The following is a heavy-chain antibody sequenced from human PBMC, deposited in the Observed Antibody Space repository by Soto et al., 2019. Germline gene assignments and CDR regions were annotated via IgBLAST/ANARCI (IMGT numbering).Heavy chain of an antibody. CDR3: ASDLSGRADV. Sequence: TFSDYYMSWIRQAPGKGLEWVSYISSRGSSIYYADSVNGRFTISRDNAKNSLYLQMNSLRVEDTAVYYCASDLSGRADVWGQGNTVTVSS. CDR2: ISSRGSSI. V-gene: IGHV3-11*04. CDR1: TFSDYY. D-gene: IGHD3-10*01. J-gene: IGHJ6*02.